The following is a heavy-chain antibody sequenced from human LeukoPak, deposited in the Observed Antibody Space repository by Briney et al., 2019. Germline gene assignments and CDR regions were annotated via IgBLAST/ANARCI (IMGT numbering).Heavy chain of an antibody. Sequence: ASETLSLTCAVYGGSFSGYYRSWIRQPPGKGLEWIGEINHSGSTNYNPSLKSRVTISVDTSKNQFSLKLSSVTAADTAVYYCATHYSSSWQNNWFDPWGQGTLVTVSS. CDR3: ATHYSSSWQNNWFDP. D-gene: IGHD6-13*01. CDR1: GGSFSGYY. J-gene: IGHJ5*02. V-gene: IGHV4-34*01. CDR2: INHSGST.